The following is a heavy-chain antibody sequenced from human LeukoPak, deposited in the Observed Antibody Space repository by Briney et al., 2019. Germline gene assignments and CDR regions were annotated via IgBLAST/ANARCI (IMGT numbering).Heavy chain of an antibody. D-gene: IGHD6-6*01. Sequence: PGESLRLSCVVSGFNFTAYSIHWVRQAPGMGLEWVSSISTGTNYKYYADSVKGRFTISRDNAKNSVYLQMNSLRVGETAVYYCATGGLYSSSETWGQGTLVIVSS. V-gene: IGHV3-21*01. CDR1: GFNFTAYS. J-gene: IGHJ5*02. CDR2: ISTGTNYK. CDR3: ATGGLYSSSET.